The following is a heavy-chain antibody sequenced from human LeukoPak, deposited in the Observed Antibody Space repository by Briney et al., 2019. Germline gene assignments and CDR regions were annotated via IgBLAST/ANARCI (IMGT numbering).Heavy chain of an antibody. V-gene: IGHV3-30*02. J-gene: IGHJ4*02. D-gene: IGHD3-10*01. CDR1: GFTFSSYG. CDR3: AKGAVWFGEFDDDY. Sequence: GGSLRLSCAASGFTFSSYGMHWVRQAPGKGLEWVAFIRYDGSNKYYADFVKGRFTISRDNSKNTLYLQMNSLRAEDTAVYYCAKGAVWFGEFDDDYWGQGTLVTVSS. CDR2: IRYDGSNK.